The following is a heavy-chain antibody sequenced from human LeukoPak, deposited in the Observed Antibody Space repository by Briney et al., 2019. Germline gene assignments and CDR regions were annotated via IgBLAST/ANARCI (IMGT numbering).Heavy chain of an antibody. CDR1: GGSFSGYY. Sequence: SETLSLTCAVYGGSFSGYYWSWIRQPPGKGLEWIGEINHSGSTNYNPSLKSRVTISVDTSKNQFSLKLSSVTAADTAVYYCARVGLRDSSGWYYFDYWGQGTLVTVSS. V-gene: IGHV4-34*01. CDR2: INHSGST. J-gene: IGHJ4*02. D-gene: IGHD6-19*01. CDR3: ARVGLRDSSGWYYFDY.